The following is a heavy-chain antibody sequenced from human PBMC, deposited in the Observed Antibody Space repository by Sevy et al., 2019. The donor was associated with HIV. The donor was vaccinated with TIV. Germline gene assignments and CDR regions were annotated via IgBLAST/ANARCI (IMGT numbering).Heavy chain of an antibody. J-gene: IGHJ4*02. CDR2: ISGSSNYI. V-gene: IGHV3-21*06. D-gene: IGHD1-26*01. CDR1: GFTFSSYS. CDR3: ARGRQDGSYDYFDY. Sequence: GGSLRLSCAASGFTFSSYSMNWVRQAPGKGLEWVSAISGSSNYIYYGESVKGRVIISRDNVKNTLCLQMNSLRADDTAVYYCARGRQDGSYDYFDYWGQGTLVTVSS.